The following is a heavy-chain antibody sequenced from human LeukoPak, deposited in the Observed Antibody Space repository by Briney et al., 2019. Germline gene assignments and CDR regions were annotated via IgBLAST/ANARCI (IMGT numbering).Heavy chain of an antibody. CDR3: ARAGEDTSGYYDY. Sequence: GGSLRLSCAASGFSFSSYEMNWVRQAPGKGLEWGSYISSSGTTIYYADSVKGRFTISRDNAKNSLYLQMNSLRVEDTAVYYCARAGEDTSGYYDYWGQGTLVTVSS. V-gene: IGHV3-48*03. CDR1: GFSFSSYE. D-gene: IGHD3-22*01. CDR2: ISSSGTTI. J-gene: IGHJ4*02.